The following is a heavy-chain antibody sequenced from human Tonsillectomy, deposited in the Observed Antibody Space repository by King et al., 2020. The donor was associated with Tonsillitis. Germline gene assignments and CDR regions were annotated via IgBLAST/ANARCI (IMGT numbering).Heavy chain of an antibody. CDR3: ARAVGYSFGLGAFDI. Sequence: QLVQSGAEVKKPGESLKISCKGSGYSFTTYWIGWVRQMPGKGLEWMGIIYPGDSDTRNSPSFQGQVTISADKSINTAYLKWSSLKASDTAIYYCARAVGYSFGLGAFDIWGHGTMVTVSS. CDR2: IYPGDSDT. V-gene: IGHV5-51*01. J-gene: IGHJ3*02. CDR1: GYSFTTYW. D-gene: IGHD5-18*01.